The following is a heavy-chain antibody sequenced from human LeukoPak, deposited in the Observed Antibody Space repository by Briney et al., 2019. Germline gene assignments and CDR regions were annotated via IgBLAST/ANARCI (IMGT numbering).Heavy chain of an antibody. D-gene: IGHD3-22*01. CDR3: AVRPYYDSSGDFRY. CDR2: IYYSGST. J-gene: IGHJ4*02. Sequence: PSETLSLTCTVSGGSIFNYYWSWIRQPPGKGLEWIGYIYYSGSTNYNPSLKTRATISVDTSKKSFSLRLSSVTAADTAVYYCAVRPYYDSSGDFRYWGQGTLVTVSS. CDR1: GGSIFNYY. V-gene: IGHV4-59*08.